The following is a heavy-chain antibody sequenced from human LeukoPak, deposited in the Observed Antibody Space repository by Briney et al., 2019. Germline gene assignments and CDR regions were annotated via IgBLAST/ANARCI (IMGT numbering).Heavy chain of an antibody. V-gene: IGHV4-34*01. Sequence: PSETLSLTCAVYGGSFSGYYWNWIRQPPGKGLEWIGEINHSGSTHYNPSLKSRVTMSVDTSKNQFSMKLCSVTAADTAVYYCARDETTPLPGAYWGQGTLVTVSS. J-gene: IGHJ4*02. CDR3: ARDETTPLPGAY. D-gene: IGHD1-14*01. CDR2: INHSGST. CDR1: GGSFSGYY.